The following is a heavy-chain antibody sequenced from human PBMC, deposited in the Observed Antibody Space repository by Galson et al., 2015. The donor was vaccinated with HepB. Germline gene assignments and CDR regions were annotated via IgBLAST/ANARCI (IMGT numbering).Heavy chain of an antibody. V-gene: IGHV1-18*04. J-gene: IGHJ4*02. CDR3: ARGWTYYDILTDFDY. Sequence: SVKVSCKASGYTFTSYGISWVRQAPGQGLEWMGWISAYNSNTNYAQKLQGRVTMTADTSTSTAYMELRSLRSDDTAVYYCARGWTYYDILTDFDYWGQGTLVTVSS. D-gene: IGHD3-9*01. CDR2: ISAYNSNT. CDR1: GYTFTSYG.